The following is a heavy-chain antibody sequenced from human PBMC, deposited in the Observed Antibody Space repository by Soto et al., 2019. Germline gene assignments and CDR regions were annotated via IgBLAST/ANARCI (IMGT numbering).Heavy chain of an antibody. CDR2: ISGSGGTT. CDR1: GLTFRSDA. D-gene: IGHD7-27*01. Sequence: GGSVRLSCAASGLTFRSDAISWVRQAPRKGLEWCSGISGSGGTTYYADSVKGRCTISRDNSKNTVYLQMKRLRADTTAVYYCAKVGSGADYYHCGLDVWGQGTTLTVSS. J-gene: IGHJ6*01. V-gene: IGHV3-23*01. CDR3: AKVGSGADYYHCGLDV.